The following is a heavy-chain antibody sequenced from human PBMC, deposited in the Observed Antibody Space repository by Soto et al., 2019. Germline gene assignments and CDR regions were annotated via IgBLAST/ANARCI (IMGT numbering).Heavy chain of an antibody. CDR1: GYTFSNYG. D-gene: IGHD1-26*01. CDR3: ARERRWEPIPY. CDR2: ISGYNVNT. V-gene: IGHV1-18*01. Sequence: QVQLVQSGAEVKKPGASVKVSCRASGYTFSNYGITRVRQAPGQGLEWMGWISGYNVNTHYAQKFQDRVIMTTDTSTSTAYMELRSLRSDDTAVHFCARERRWEPIPYWGQGTLVNVSS. J-gene: IGHJ4*02.